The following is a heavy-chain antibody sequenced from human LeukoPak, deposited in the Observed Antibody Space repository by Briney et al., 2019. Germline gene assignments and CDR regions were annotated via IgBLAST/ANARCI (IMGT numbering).Heavy chain of an antibody. Sequence: ASVKVSCKASGYTFTSYDINWVRQATGQGLEWMGWMNPNSGNTGYAQKFQGRVTMTRDTSISTAYMELSRLRSDDTAVYYCARGPPPHISYSYGPDGFDYWGQGTLVTVSS. J-gene: IGHJ4*02. CDR2: MNPNSGNT. D-gene: IGHD5-18*01. V-gene: IGHV1-8*02. CDR3: ARGPPPHISYSYGPDGFDY. CDR1: GYTFTSYD.